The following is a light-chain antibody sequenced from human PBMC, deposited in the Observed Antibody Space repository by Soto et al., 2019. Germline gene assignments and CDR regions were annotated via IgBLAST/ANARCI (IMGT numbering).Light chain of an antibody. J-gene: IGKJ4*02. CDR3: QHDHNFPLT. Sequence: IQMTQSPSSLSASVGDRVTTPCPANHDITNSLTWYQQLPGKAPKLLIYGASNLVTGASSSFSCRVSGTDFTDTISNLQPEDSATYYCQHDHNFPLTVGGGTKVEIK. CDR1: HDITNS. CDR2: GAS. V-gene: IGKV1-33*01.